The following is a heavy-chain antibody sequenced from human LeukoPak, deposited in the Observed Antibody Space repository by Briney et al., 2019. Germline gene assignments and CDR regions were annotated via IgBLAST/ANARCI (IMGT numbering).Heavy chain of an antibody. CDR2: VLPIFGTA. V-gene: IGHV1-69*01. CDR1: GGNFRNYG. D-gene: IGHD6-13*01. J-gene: IGHJ4*02. Sequence: SVKVSCEASGGNFRNYGFHWVRQTPGQGLEWMRGVLPIFGTANYAQKFQGRVTITADESSNTASLDLSSLTSEDTAVYYCATDPNPYSSTSGYFDFWGQGTLVTVSS. CDR3: ATDPNPYSSTSGYFDF.